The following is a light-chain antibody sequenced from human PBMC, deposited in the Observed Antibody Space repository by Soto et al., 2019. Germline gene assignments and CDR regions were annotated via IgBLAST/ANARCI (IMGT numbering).Light chain of an antibody. V-gene: IGKV3D-15*02. CDR2: GAS. J-gene: IGKJ5*01. CDR3: QQYGNSPIT. CDR1: QFVSSN. Sequence: EIVMTQSPVTLSVSPGEIATLSCRASQFVSSNLAWYQQKPGQAPRLLIYGASTRATGIPARFSGSGSGTDFTLTISRLEPEDFAVYYCQQYGNSPITFGQGTRLEIK.